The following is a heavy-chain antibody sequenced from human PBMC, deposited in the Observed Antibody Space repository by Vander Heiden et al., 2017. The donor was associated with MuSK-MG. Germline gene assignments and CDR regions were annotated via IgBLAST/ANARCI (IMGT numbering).Heavy chain of an antibody. J-gene: IGHJ6*03. CDR1: GFTFSPNG. CDR3: ARTYCSSTSCYRPYYHYYYMDV. CDR2: IWYDGSNK. V-gene: IGHV3-33*01. D-gene: IGHD2-2*01. Sequence: QVQLVESGGGVVQPGRSLRLSWAPSGFTFSPNGMHWVRQAPGKGLEWVAVIWYDGSNKYYADSVKGRFTISRDNSKNTLYLQMNSLRDEDTAVYYCARTYCSSTSCYRPYYHYYYMDVWGKGTTVTVSS.